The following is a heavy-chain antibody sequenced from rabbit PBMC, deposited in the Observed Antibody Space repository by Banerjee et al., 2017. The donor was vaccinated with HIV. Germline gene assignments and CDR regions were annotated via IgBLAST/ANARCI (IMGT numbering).Heavy chain of an antibody. CDR3: ARDSGSSFSSYGMDL. D-gene: IGHD7-1*01. Sequence: QSLEESGGGLVQPEGSLTLTCTASGVSFSSNYYMCWVRQAPGKGLEWIACIDSGGSDFTYFASWAKGRFTISKTSSTTVTPQMTSLTAADTATYFCARDSGSSFSSYGMDLWGPGTLVTVS. J-gene: IGHJ6*01. CDR1: GVSFSSNYY. CDR2: IDSGGSDFT. V-gene: IGHV1S40*01.